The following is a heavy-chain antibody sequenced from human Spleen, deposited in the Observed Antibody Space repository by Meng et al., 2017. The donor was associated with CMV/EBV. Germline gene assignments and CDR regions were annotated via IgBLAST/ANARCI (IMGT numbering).Heavy chain of an antibody. CDR3: STDDMGYSSGWYFRY. CDR1: GGSIRGYY. Sequence: GSLRLSCTVSGGSIRGYYWSWIRQPPGKGLEWIGYMFYDGTTNFNPSLKSRVTISTDTSKNQVSLKLASVTAADTAVYYCSTDDMGYSSGWYFRYWGQGTLVTVSS. V-gene: IGHV4-59*01. J-gene: IGHJ4*02. D-gene: IGHD6-13*01. CDR2: MFYDGTT.